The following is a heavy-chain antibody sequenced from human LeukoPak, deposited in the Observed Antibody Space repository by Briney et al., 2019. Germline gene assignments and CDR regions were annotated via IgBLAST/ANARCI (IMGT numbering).Heavy chain of an antibody. CDR3: ARGGGSGSYCWFDP. Sequence: KPSETLSLTCTVSGGSISSSSYYWSWIRQPPGKGLEWIGEINHSGSTNYNPSLKSRVTISVDTSKNQFSLKLSSVTAADTAVYYCARGGGSGSYCWFDPWGQGTLVTVSS. V-gene: IGHV4-39*07. D-gene: IGHD1-26*01. CDR2: INHSGST. CDR1: GGSISSSSYY. J-gene: IGHJ5*02.